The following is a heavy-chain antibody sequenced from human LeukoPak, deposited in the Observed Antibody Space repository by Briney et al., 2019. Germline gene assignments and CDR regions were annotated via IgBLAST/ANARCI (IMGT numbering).Heavy chain of an antibody. CDR2: INHSGST. D-gene: IGHD4-17*01. CDR3: ARETPDYGDGGDAFDI. V-gene: IGHV4-34*01. CDR1: GGSFSGYY. Sequence: SETLSLTCAVYGGSFSGYYWSWIRQPPGKGLEWIGEINHSGSTNYNPSLKSRVTISVDTSKNQFSLKLSAVTAADTAVYYCARETPDYGDGGDAFDIWGQGTMVTVSS. J-gene: IGHJ3*02.